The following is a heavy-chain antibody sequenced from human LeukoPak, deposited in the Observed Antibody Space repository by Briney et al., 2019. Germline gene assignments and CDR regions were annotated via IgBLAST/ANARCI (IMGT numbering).Heavy chain of an antibody. V-gene: IGHV1-8*01. Sequence: ASVKVSCKASGYTFTSYDINWVRQATGQGLEWMGWMNPNSGNTGYAQKFQGRVTMTRNTSISTAYMELSSLRSEDTAVYYCARWYYYDSSGYSEVSKWGQGTLVTVSS. CDR3: ARWYYYDSSGYSEVSK. CDR2: MNPNSGNT. J-gene: IGHJ4*02. CDR1: GYTFTSYD. D-gene: IGHD3-22*01.